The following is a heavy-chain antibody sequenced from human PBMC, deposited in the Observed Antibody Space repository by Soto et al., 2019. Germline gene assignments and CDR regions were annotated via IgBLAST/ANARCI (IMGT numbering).Heavy chain of an antibody. D-gene: IGHD6-19*01. CDR1: DDCITRYY. V-gene: IGHV4-59*08. CDR3: ARQGSGWPSDYYYRDV. Sequence: SETLSLTCTVSDDCITRYYRSWFRKPPGKGLEWIGYIYYSGSTNYNPSLKSRVTISVDTSKNQFSLKLSSVTAADTAVYYCARQGSGWPSDYYYRDVYGKGTTVTVSS. J-gene: IGHJ6*03. CDR2: IYYSGST.